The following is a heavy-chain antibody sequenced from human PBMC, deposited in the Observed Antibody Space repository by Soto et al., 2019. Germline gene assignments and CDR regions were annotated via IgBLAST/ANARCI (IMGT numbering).Heavy chain of an antibody. V-gene: IGHV3-53*01. CDR3: ARSREMIDYGGYVTGGYFAC. CDR2: IYSGGGT. J-gene: IGHJ4*02. Sequence: GSLSLSCAASWFNVSTKYMSWCRPAQGEWRGWVAIIYSGGGTHYADSVKARFTSPRDNSRNTLYLQMNSLSAEDTAVYYCARSREMIDYGGYVTGGYFACWGQGTLVTVS. D-gene: IGHD4-17*01. CDR1: WFNVSTKY.